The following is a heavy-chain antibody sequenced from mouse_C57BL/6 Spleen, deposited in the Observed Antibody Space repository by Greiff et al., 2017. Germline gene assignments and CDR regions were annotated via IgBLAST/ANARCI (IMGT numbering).Heavy chain of an antibody. CDR2: IDPSDSET. J-gene: IGHJ3*01. Sequence: QVQLQQPGAELVRPGSSVKLSCKASGYTFTSYWMHWVKQRPIQGLEWIGNIDPSDSETHYNQKFKDKATLTVDKSSSTAYMQLSSLTSEDSAVYYCAREGEYSLPLAYWGQGTLVTVSA. V-gene: IGHV1-52*01. CDR3: AREGEYSLPLAY. CDR1: GYTFTSYW. D-gene: IGHD5-2*01.